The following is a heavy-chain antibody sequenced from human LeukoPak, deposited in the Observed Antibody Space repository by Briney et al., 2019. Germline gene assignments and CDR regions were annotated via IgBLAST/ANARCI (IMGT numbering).Heavy chain of an antibody. D-gene: IGHD2-21*02. J-gene: IGHJ4*02. Sequence: GGSLRLSCAASGFTFSSYSMNWVRQAPGKGLEWVSYISSSSSTIYYADSVKGRFTISRDNAKNSLYLQMNSLRDEDTAVYYCARGLAYCGGDCCQTPPDWGQGTLVTVSS. CDR1: GFTFSSYS. CDR2: ISSSSSTI. V-gene: IGHV3-48*02. CDR3: ARGLAYCGGDCCQTPPD.